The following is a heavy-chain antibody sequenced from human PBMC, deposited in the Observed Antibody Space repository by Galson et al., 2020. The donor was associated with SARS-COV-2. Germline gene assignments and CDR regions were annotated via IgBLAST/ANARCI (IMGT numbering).Heavy chain of an antibody. J-gene: IGHJ3*02. CDR3: AKDPDSSGTPPTWFAFDI. CDR2: ISGSGGST. Sequence: GESLKISCAASGFTFSSYAMSWVRQAPGTGLEWVSAISGSGGSTYYADSVKGRFTISRDNSKNTLYLQMNSLRAEDTAVYYCAKDPDSSGTPPTWFAFDIWGQGTMVTVSS. CDR1: GFTFSSYA. D-gene: IGHD3-22*01. V-gene: IGHV3-23*01.